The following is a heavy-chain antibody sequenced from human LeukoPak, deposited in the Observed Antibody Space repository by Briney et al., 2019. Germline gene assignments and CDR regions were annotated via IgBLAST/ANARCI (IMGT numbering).Heavy chain of an antibody. CDR2: IYYSGNT. CDR3: TRDGSGSSGWYLDV. V-gene: IGHV4-59*01. J-gene: IGHJ6*04. CDR1: GGSISRYY. Sequence: PSETLSLTCTVSGGSISRYYWSWIRQPPGKGLEWIGYIYYSGNTNYNPSLKSRVTISVDTSENQFSLKLSSVTAADTAVYYCTRDGSGSSGWYLDVWGKGTTVTVSS. D-gene: IGHD6-19*01.